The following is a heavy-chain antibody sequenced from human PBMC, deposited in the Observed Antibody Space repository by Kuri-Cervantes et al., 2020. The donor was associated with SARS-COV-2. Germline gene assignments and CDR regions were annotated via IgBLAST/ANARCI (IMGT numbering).Heavy chain of an antibody. V-gene: IGHV3-30*18. CDR2: ISYDGSNK. Sequence: GESLKISCQVSGYTFTNYWINWVRQAPGKGLEWVAVISYDGSNKYYADSVKGRFTISRDNSKNTLYLQMNSLRAEDTAVYYCAKDLEQQLDSHYGMDVWGQGTTVTVSS. J-gene: IGHJ6*02. D-gene: IGHD6-13*01. CDR3: AKDLEQQLDSHYGMDV. CDR1: GYTFTNYW.